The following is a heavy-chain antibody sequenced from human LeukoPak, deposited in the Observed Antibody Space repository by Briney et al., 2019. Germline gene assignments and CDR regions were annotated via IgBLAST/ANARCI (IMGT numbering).Heavy chain of an antibody. Sequence: GASVKVSCKASGYTFTSYYMHWVRQAPGQGLEWMGIINPSGGSTSYAQKFQGRVTMTRDTSTSTVYMELSSLRSEDTAVYYCARDSPHLRFGELLSGFDYWGQGTLVTVSS. CDR3: ARDSPHLRFGELLSGFDY. V-gene: IGHV1-46*01. CDR2: INPSGGST. J-gene: IGHJ4*02. CDR1: GYTFTSYY. D-gene: IGHD3-10*01.